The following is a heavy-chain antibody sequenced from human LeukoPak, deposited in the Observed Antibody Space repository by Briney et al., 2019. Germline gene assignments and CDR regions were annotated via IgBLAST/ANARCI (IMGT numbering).Heavy chain of an antibody. CDR3: ARGRIHYYGSGSYYKNSHFDY. Sequence: SETLSLTCAAYGGSFSGYYWSWIRQPPGKELEWIGEINHSGSTNYNPSLKSRVTISVDTSKNQFSLKPSSVTAADTAVYYCARGRIHYYGSGSYYKNSHFDYWGQGTLVTVSS. V-gene: IGHV4-34*01. CDR2: INHSGST. J-gene: IGHJ4*02. CDR1: GGSFSGYY. D-gene: IGHD3-10*01.